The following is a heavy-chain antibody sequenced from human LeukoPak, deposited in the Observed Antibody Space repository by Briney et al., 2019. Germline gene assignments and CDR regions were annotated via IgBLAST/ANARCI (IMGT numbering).Heavy chain of an antibody. CDR2: INPSGGST. J-gene: IGHJ3*02. V-gene: IGHV1-46*01. D-gene: IGHD3-22*01. Sequence: ASVKVSCKASGYTFTIYYIHWVRQAPGQGLEWMGLINPSGGSTNYAQKFQGRVTVTRDTSTSTAYMELSSLRSEDTAVYYCARAILNYDSSDDAFDIWGQGTMVTVSS. CDR3: ARAILNYDSSDDAFDI. CDR1: GYTFTIYY.